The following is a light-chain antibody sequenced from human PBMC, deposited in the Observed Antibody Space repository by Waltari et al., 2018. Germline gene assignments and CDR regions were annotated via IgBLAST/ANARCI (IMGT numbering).Light chain of an antibody. J-gene: IGLJ7*01. Sequence: QSVLTQPPSVSAAPGQRVTISCSGGSSNIGNNYVSWYRQFPGTAPKLLIYEDSERPPGSPGRFSGSKSGTSVTLDITGLQAGDEADYYCGTWDSSLSGAVFGGGTHLTVL. CDR2: EDS. V-gene: IGLV1-51*02. CDR3: GTWDSSLSGAV. CDR1: SSNIGNNY.